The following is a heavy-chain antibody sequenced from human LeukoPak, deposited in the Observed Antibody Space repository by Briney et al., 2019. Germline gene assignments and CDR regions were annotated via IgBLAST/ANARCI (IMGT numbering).Heavy chain of an antibody. D-gene: IGHD6-19*01. J-gene: IGHJ5*02. CDR2: IYHSGST. Sequence: SETLSLTCAVSGDSISSGFWWSWVRQPPGKGLLWIGEIYHSGSTNYNPSLKSRVTVSVDKSNNHFSLRLNSVTAADTAVYYCARESSGWLGVNWFDPWGQGTLVTVSS. CDR3: ARESSGWLGVNWFDP. CDR1: GDSISSGFW. V-gene: IGHV4-4*02.